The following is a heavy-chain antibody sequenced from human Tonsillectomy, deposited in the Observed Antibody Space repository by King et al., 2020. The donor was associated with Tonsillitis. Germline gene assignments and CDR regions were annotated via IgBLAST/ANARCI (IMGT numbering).Heavy chain of an antibody. CDR3: ATAITSLVVTAMGGLDY. D-gene: IGHD2-21*02. J-gene: IGHJ4*02. CDR2: ISWDGSST. CDR1: GFTFDDYA. Sequence: VQLVESGGVVVQPGGSLRLSCAASGFTFDDYAMHWVRQAPGKGLEWVSIISWDGSSTYYADSVKGRFTISRDNSKNSLYLQMNSLRSGDTALYYCATAITSLVVTAMGGLDYWGQGSLVTVSS. V-gene: IGHV3-43D*03.